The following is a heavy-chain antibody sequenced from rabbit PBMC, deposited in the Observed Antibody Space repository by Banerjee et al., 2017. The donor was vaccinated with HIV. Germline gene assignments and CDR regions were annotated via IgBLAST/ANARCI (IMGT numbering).Heavy chain of an antibody. Sequence: QSLEESGGDLVKPGASLTLTCTASGFSFSSSYYMCWVRQAPGKGLEWIACIYTGSSGSTYYASWAKGRFTISRTSSTTVTLQMTSLTGADTATYFCARDLAGVTGWNFGLWGQGTLVTVS. J-gene: IGHJ4*01. CDR2: IYTGSSGST. V-gene: IGHV1S40*01. CDR1: GFSFSSSYY. D-gene: IGHD4-1*01. CDR3: ARDLAGVTGWNFGL.